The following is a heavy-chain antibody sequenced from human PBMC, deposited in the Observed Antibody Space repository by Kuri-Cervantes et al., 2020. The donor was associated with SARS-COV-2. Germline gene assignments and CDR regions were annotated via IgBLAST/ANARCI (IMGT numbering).Heavy chain of an antibody. V-gene: IGHV3-30-3*01. CDR1: GFTFSSYA. CDR2: ISYDGSNK. CDR3: ANSPAWGYSGYG. J-gene: IGHJ4*02. D-gene: IGHD5-12*01. Sequence: GGSLRLSCAASGFTFSSYAMHWVRQAPGKGLEWVAVISYDGSNKYYADSVKGRFTISRDNSKNTLYLQMNSLRAEDTAVYYCANSPAWGYSGYGWGQGTLVTVSS.